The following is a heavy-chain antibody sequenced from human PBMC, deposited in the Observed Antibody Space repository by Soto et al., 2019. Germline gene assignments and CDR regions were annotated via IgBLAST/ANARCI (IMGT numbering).Heavy chain of an antibody. J-gene: IGHJ6*02. CDR3: AVYFSTVTQTGQYYNGMDV. D-gene: IGHD4-17*01. Sequence: GGSLRLSCAASGFTLSNYGMHWVRQAPGKGLEWMAVISFDGSNKYYADSVKGRFTISRDNSKNTLYLQMNSLRAEDTAVYYCAVYFSTVTQTGQYYNGMDVWGQGTLVTVSS. CDR1: GFTLSNYG. V-gene: IGHV3-30*03. CDR2: ISFDGSNK.